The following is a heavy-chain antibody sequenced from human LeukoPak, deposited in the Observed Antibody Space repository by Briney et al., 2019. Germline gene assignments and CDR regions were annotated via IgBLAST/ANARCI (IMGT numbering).Heavy chain of an antibody. V-gene: IGHV1-69*05. CDR2: IIPIFGTA. CDR1: GCTFSSYA. D-gene: IGHD2/OR15-2a*01. J-gene: IGHJ6*04. CDR3: AILLEEAYHYGMDV. Sequence: SVTVSRKASGCTFSSYAISWVRQAPGQGLEWMGGIIPIFGTANYAQKFQGRVTITTDESTSTAYMELSSLRSEDTAVYYCAILLEEAYHYGMDVWGKGTTVTVSS.